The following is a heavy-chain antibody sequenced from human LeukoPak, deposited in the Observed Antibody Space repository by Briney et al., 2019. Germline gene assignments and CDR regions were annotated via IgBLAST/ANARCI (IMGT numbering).Heavy chain of an antibody. CDR1: GGTFSSYA. Sequence: ASVKVSCRASGGTFSSYAISWVRQAPGQGLEWMGGIIPIFGTANYAQKFQGRVTITADESTSTAYMELSSLRSEDTAVYYCARTWVAAPPSNHRHTKSFDYWGQGTLVTVSS. J-gene: IGHJ4*02. CDR3: ARTWVAAPPSNHRHTKSFDY. CDR2: IIPIFGTA. D-gene: IGHD2-15*01. V-gene: IGHV1-69*01.